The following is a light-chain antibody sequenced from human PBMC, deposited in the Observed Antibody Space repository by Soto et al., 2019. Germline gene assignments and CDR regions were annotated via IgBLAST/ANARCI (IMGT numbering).Light chain of an antibody. J-gene: IGKJ5*01. V-gene: IGKV3-20*01. CDR3: QQYGSPPT. Sequence: EIVLTHSPGTLSLSLGVRYTLSCRAGQSVKSGYLVWYKRKPGQAPRLLIYVASTRATGIPDRFSKSGSETEFTLTIIRLEPEDSAVYYYQQYGSPPTFGQGTKLEIK. CDR1: QSVKSGY. CDR2: VAS.